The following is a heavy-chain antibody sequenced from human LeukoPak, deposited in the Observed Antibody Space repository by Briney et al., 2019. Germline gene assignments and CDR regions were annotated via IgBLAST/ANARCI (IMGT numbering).Heavy chain of an antibody. V-gene: IGHV3-7*01. D-gene: IGHD6-19*01. CDR3: ARKTSSGPGAFDI. CDR1: GFTFSSYW. J-gene: IGHJ3*02. CDR2: IKQDGSEK. Sequence: GGSLRLSCAASGFTFSSYWMSWVRQAPGKGLEWVANIKQDGSEKYYVDSVKGRFTISRDNSKNTLYLQMGSLRAEDMAVYYCARKTSSGPGAFDIWGQGTMVTVSS.